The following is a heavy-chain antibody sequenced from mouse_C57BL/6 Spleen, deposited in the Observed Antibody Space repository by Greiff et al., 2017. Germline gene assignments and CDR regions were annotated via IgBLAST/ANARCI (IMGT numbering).Heavy chain of an antibody. CDR1: GFTFTDYY. CDR2: IRNKANGYTT. J-gene: IGHJ1*03. Sequence: EVQVVESGGGLVQPGGSLSLSCAASGFTFTDYYMSWVRQPPGKALEWLGFIRNKANGYTTEYSASVKGRFTISRDNSQSILYLQMNALRAEDSATYYCARYGGSYFDVWGTGTTVTVSS. CDR3: ARYGGSYFDV. V-gene: IGHV7-3*01.